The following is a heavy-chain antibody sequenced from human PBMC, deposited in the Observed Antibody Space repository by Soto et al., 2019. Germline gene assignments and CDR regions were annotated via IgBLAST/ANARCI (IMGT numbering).Heavy chain of an antibody. V-gene: IGHV5-10-1*01. CDR3: ARLDTTTVVTPYYYYGMDV. J-gene: IGHJ6*02. CDR2: IDPSDSYT. CDR1: GYSFTSYW. D-gene: IGHD4-17*01. Sequence: LGESLKISCKGSGYSFTSYWISWVRQMPGKGLEWMGRIDPSDSYTNYSPSFQGHVTISADKSISTAYLQWSSLKASDTAMYYCARLDTTTVVTPYYYYGMDVWGQGTTVTVSS.